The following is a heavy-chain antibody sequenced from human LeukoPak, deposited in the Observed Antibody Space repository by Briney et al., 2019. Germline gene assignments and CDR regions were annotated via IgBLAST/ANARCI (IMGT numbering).Heavy chain of an antibody. CDR2: ISYDGFNK. J-gene: IGHJ4*02. V-gene: IGHV3-30-3*01. Sequence: GGSLRLSCAASGFTFSSFSIHWVRQAPGKGLEWVAVISYDGFNKYYADSVKGRFTISRDNSKNTLNLQLTSLRAEDTAVYFCARDPGYIESYFDYCGQGTLVTVSS. D-gene: IGHD5-12*01. CDR3: ARDPGYIESYFDY. CDR1: GFTFSSFS.